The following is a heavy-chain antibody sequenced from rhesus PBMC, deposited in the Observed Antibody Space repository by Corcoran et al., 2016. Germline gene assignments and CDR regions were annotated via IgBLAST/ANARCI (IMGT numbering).Heavy chain of an antibody. Sequence: QVQLQESGPGLMKPLETLSLTCAVSGGSISRDYWTWIRQPPGKGLEWIGYIYGSGGSTNYNPSLKSRVTLSVDTSKNQFFLKLSSVTAGDTAVYYCARYCTGSDCYAFDYWGQGVLVTVSS. CDR3: ARYCTGSDCYAFDY. V-gene: IGHV4S11*01. J-gene: IGHJ4*01. CDR2: IYGSGGST. D-gene: IGHD2-21*01. CDR1: GGSISRDY.